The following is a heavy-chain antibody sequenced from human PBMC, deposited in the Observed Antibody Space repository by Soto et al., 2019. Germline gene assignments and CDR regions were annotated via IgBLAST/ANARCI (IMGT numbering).Heavy chain of an antibody. CDR3: ARLYSSSWETYYYYGMDV. CDR1: GFTFSSYA. V-gene: IGHV3-30-3*01. J-gene: IGHJ6*02. Sequence: QVQLVESGGGVVQPGRSLRLSCAASGFTFSSYAMHWVRQAPGKGLEWVAVISYDGSNKYYADSVKGRFTTSRDNSKNTLYLQMNSLRAEDTAVYYCARLYSSSWETYYYYGMDVWGQGTTVTVSS. D-gene: IGHD6-13*01. CDR2: ISYDGSNK.